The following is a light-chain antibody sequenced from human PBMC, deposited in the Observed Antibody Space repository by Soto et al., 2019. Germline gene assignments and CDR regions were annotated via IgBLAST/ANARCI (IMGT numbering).Light chain of an antibody. J-gene: IGKJ1*01. Sequence: EIVLTQSPGTLSLSPGERATPSCRASQSVSNNYLACYQQKPGQAPRLLIYGASNRATGIPDRFSGSGSGTDFTLTISRLEPEDFAVYYCQQYGSSGTFGQGTKVDIK. CDR1: QSVSNNY. V-gene: IGKV3-20*01. CDR3: QQYGSSGT. CDR2: GAS.